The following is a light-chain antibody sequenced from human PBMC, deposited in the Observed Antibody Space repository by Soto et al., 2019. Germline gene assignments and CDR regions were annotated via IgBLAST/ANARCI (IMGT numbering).Light chain of an antibody. J-gene: IGKJ3*01. CDR2: NVY. V-gene: IGKV3-15*01. CDR1: QSVSSH. Sequence: EIVLTQSPATLSVFPGERVTLSCSSSQSVSSHLAWYQQRPGLAPRLLIYNVYNRVTGIPARFSGSGSGTEFTLTISRLEPEDCAVYYCQQYVSSPFTFGPGTKVDIK. CDR3: QQYVSSPFT.